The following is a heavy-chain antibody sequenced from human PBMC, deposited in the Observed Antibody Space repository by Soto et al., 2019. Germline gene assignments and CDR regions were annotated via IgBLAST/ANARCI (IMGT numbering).Heavy chain of an antibody. CDR3: ARSYSSSGDYFDY. CDR2: ISYDGSNK. V-gene: IGHV3-30-3*01. J-gene: IGHJ4*02. CDR1: GFTFSSYA. D-gene: IGHD6-6*01. Sequence: QVQLVESGGGVVQPGRSLRLSCAASGFTFSSYAMHWVRQAPGKGLEWVAVISYDGSNKYYADSVKGRFTISRDNSKNTLYLQMNSLRAADTAVYYCARSYSSSGDYFDYWGQGTLVTVSS.